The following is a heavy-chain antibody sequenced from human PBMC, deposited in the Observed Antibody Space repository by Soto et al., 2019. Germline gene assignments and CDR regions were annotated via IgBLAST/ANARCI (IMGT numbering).Heavy chain of an antibody. D-gene: IGHD1-26*01. Sequence: QVQLVESGGGVVQPGRSLRLSCAASGFTFSSYGMHWVRQAPGKGLEWVAVISYDGSNKYYADSVKGRFTISRDNSKNTLYLLMNSLRAEDTAVYYCAKDLSTQRATIWGDWGQGTLVTVSS. CDR1: GFTFSSYG. V-gene: IGHV3-30*18. CDR2: ISYDGSNK. J-gene: IGHJ4*02. CDR3: AKDLSTQRATIWGD.